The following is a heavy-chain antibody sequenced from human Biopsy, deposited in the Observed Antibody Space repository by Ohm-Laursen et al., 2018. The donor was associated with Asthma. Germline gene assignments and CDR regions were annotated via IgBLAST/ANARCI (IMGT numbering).Heavy chain of an antibody. CDR2: ISKGASTQ. CDR3: VRDGTDDAFDI. CDR1: GLSFSNFA. Sequence: SLRLSCTAFGLSFSNFAIHWVRQAPGKGLEWVGVISKGASTQDYADSVKGRFTMARDNSKNTLDLQMNSLREEDTAVYYCVRDGTDDAFDIWGQGTAVSVSS. J-gene: IGHJ3*02. V-gene: IGHV3-30*01. D-gene: IGHD1-1*01.